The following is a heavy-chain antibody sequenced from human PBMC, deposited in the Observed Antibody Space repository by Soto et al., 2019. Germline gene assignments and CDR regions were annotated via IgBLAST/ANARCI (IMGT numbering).Heavy chain of an antibody. Sequence: PGGSLRLSCAASGFTFDDYTMHWVRQAPGKGLEWFSLISWDGGSTYYADSVKGRFTISRDNSKNSLYLQMNSLRTEDTALYYCAKDKAPWYSSSWDAWYYGMDVWGQGTTVTSP. D-gene: IGHD6-13*01. CDR2: ISWDGGST. J-gene: IGHJ6*02. CDR1: GFTFDDYT. CDR3: AKDKAPWYSSSWDAWYYGMDV. V-gene: IGHV3-43*01.